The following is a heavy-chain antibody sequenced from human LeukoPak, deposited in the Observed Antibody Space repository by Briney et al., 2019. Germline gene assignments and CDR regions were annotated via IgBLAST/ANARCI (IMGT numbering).Heavy chain of an antibody. CDR2: IIPSGGNT. V-gene: IGHV3-23*01. D-gene: IGHD3-10*01. J-gene: IGHJ4*02. CDR3: AKDYYGSGAFDY. Sequence: GGSLRLSCAASGFTFSTYVMNWVRPAPGKGLEWVSTIIPSGGNTYYADSVKGRFTISRDNSKNTLYLQMNSLRAEDTAVYYCAKDYYGSGAFDYWGQGTLVTVSS. CDR1: GFTFSTYV.